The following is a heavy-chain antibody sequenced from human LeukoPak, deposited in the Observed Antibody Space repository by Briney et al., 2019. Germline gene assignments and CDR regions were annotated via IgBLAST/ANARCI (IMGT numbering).Heavy chain of an antibody. CDR2: VKEDGSDK. Sequence: GGSLRLSCAASGFTFSSHWMSWVRQAPGKGLEWVANVKEDGSDKHYVDSVKGRFTISRDDAKNSLYLQMNSLRAADTAVYYCARGQQLGIWGQGTLVTVSS. CDR1: GFTFSSHW. D-gene: IGHD1-1*01. CDR3: ARGQQLGI. J-gene: IGHJ4*02. V-gene: IGHV3-7*01.